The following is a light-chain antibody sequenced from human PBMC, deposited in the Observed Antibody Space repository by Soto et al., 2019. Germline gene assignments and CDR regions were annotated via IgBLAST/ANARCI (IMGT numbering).Light chain of an antibody. V-gene: IGKV1-33*01. J-gene: IGKJ3*01. CDR1: QDISNY. CDR2: DAS. Sequence: DFQMTQSPSSLSASVGDRVTITCQASQDISNYLYWYQQKPGKAPQLLIYDASNLETGVPSRFSGSGSGTDFTFTISSLQPEDIATYYCQQYDKGFTFGPGTKVDIK. CDR3: QQYDKGFT.